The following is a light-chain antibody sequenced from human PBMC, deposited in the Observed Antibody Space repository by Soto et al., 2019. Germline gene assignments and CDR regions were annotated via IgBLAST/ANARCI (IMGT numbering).Light chain of an antibody. Sequence: VFAQSPSTLSLSPGERATLSCRASQSIRNLLAWYQQKPGQAPRLLIFEASSRATGVPARISGSGSGTDFTLTISSLEPEDFAVYYCQQYGSSPWTFGQGTKVDIK. CDR2: EAS. V-gene: IGKV3-11*01. CDR1: QSIRNL. J-gene: IGKJ1*01. CDR3: QQYGSSPWT.